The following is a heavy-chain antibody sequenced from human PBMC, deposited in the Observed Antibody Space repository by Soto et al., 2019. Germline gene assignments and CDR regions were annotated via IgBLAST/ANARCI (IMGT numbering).Heavy chain of an antibody. Sequence: QLLQSGGGLVQPGVSLTLSCAASGFTFGTTDMSWVRQPPGAGLDWVSTIDDSGGITSYAVSVKGRFTISRDNSRNTVYLQMNSRRGDDTALYYCVKNSGWFNTWGQGALVTGAS. CDR3: VKNSGWFNT. CDR2: IDDSGGIT. V-gene: IGHV3-23*01. CDR1: GFTFGTTD. J-gene: IGHJ5*02. D-gene: IGHD3-10*01.